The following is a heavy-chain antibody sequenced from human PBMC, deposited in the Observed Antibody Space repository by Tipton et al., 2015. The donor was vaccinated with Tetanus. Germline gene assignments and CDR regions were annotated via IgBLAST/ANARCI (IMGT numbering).Heavy chain of an antibody. CDR3: ARLREIVSRSGWAFDY. CDR2: ISYSGST. CDR1: GGSVRSGSYY. J-gene: IGHJ4*02. D-gene: IGHD3-10*01. V-gene: IGHV4-61*01. Sequence: TLSLTCTVSGGSVRSGSYYWNWIRQPPGKGLEWIGYISYSGSTNSNYSLKSRITISQDTSRNLFSLKMTSVTAADTAVYYCARLREIVSRSGWAFDYWGQGILVTVSS.